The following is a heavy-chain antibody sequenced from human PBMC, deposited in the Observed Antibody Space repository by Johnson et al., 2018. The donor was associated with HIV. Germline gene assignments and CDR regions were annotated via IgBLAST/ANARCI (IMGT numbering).Heavy chain of an antibody. CDR1: GFTFSSYA. D-gene: IGHD5-12*01. V-gene: IGHV3-30-3*01. CDR3: APGVCRCYEGVDAFDI. CDR2: ISYDGSNK. J-gene: IGHJ3*02. Sequence: VQLVESGGGLVKPGGSLRLSCAASGFTFSSYAMHWVRQAPGQGLEWVADISYDGSNKYYADYVKGRFTISRDNSKNTLYLQMNSRRAEDTAVYSCAPGVCRCYEGVDAFDIWGRGPLVTVCS.